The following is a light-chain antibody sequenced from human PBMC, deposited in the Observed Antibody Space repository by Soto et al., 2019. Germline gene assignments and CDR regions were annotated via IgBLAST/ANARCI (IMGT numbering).Light chain of an antibody. CDR1: QSISSW. Sequence: DIQMTQSPSTLSASVGDRVTITCRASQSISSWLAWYQQKPGKAPKPLIYDASSLESGVPSRFSGSGSGTEFTLTISSLQPDDFATYYCKQYNSYLWTFGQGTKV. J-gene: IGKJ1*01. CDR3: KQYNSYLWT. V-gene: IGKV1-5*01. CDR2: DAS.